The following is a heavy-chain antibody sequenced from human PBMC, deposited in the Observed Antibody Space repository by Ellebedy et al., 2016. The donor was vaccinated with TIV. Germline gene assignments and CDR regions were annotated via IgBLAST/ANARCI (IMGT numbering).Heavy chain of an antibody. Sequence: GESLKISCVASGLSLTSYAMSWVRQAPGRGLEWVAAITESSGYGYYADSVKGRFIISKDTSKNTLNLQLNSLRVEDTAIYYCAKNYPTVTPQYRSALDVWGHGTTVTVSS. CDR3: AKNYPTVTPQYRSALDV. CDR1: GLSLTSYA. J-gene: IGHJ6*02. CDR2: ITESSGYG. D-gene: IGHD4-17*01. V-gene: IGHV3-23*01.